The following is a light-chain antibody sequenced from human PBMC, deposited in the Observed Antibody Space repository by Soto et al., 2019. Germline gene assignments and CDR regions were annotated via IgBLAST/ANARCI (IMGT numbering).Light chain of an antibody. CDR3: HQSYDIPT. CDR1: QGISSY. J-gene: IGKJ5*01. CDR2: AAS. V-gene: IGKV1-39*01. Sequence: DIQLTQSPSFLSASVGDRVTITCRASQGISSYLNWYQQKPGKAPKLLIYAASSLQSGVPSRFSGSGSGTDFTLTVSSLQPEDFATYYCHQSYDIPTFGQGTRLEIK.